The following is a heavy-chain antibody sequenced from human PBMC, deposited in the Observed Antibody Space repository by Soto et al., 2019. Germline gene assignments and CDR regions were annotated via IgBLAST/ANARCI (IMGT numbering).Heavy chain of an antibody. CDR2: IIPILGIA. Sequence: ASVKVSCKASGGTFSSYTISWVRQAPGQGLEWMGRIIPILGIANYAQKFQGRVTITADKSTSTAYMELSSLRSEDTAVYYCARSSRGNQPRGPYYYYYMDVWGKGTTVTVSS. V-gene: IGHV1-69*02. CDR3: ARSSRGNQPRGPYYYYYMDV. CDR1: GGTFSSYT. D-gene: IGHD2-2*01. J-gene: IGHJ6*03.